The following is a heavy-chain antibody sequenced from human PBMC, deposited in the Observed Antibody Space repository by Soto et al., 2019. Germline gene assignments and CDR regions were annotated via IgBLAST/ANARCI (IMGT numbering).Heavy chain of an antibody. V-gene: IGHV3-30*18. CDR1: GFTFSSYG. CDR3: AKDGYDFWSGYSAFRPGYYYYYYMDV. D-gene: IGHD3-3*01. Sequence: QVQLVESGGGVVQPGRSLRLSCAASGFTFSSYGMHWVRQAPGKGLEWVAVISYDGSNKYYADSVKGRFTISRDNSKNTLYLQMNSLRAEDTAVYYCAKDGYDFWSGYSAFRPGYYYYYYMDVWGKGTTVTVSS. CDR2: ISYDGSNK. J-gene: IGHJ6*03.